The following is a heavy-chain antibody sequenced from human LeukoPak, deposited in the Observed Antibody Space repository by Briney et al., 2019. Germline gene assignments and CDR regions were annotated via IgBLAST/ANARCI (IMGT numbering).Heavy chain of an antibody. J-gene: IGHJ4*02. CDR2: ISYDGSNK. CDR1: GFTFSSYA. Sequence: PGRSLRLSCAASGFTFSSYAMHWVRQAPGKGLEWVAVISYDGSNKYYADSVKGRFTISRDNSKNTLYLQMNSLRAEDTAVYYYARVLDDSSGYRDYWGQGTLVTVSS. CDR3: ARVLDDSSGYRDY. D-gene: IGHD3-22*01. V-gene: IGHV3-30-3*01.